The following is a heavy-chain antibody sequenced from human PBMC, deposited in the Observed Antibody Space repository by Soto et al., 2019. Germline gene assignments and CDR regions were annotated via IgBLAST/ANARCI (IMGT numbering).Heavy chain of an antibody. D-gene: IGHD3-22*01. CDR2: IYYTGST. Sequence: PSETLSLTCTVSGGSISSDDYYWSWIRQHPGKGLEWIGNIYYTGSTYHNPSLKSRLIISLDTSKNQFSLKLSSVTAADTAVHYCARDHGLYYDSSKDAFDIWGQGTMVTVSS. CDR1: GGSISSDDYY. J-gene: IGHJ3*02. V-gene: IGHV4-31*03. CDR3: ARDHGLYYDSSKDAFDI.